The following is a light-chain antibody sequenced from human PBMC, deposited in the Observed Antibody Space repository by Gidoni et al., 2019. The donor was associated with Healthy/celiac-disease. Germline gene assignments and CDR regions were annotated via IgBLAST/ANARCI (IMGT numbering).Light chain of an antibody. CDR1: QSVSSN. J-gene: IGKJ1*01. CDR2: GAS. CDR3: QQYNNWPLTWT. Sequence: EIVMTQSPVTLSVSPGERATLSCRASQSVSSNLAWYQQKPGQAPRLLIYGASTRATGIPARFSGSGSGTEFTLTNSSLQSEDFAVYYCQQYNNWPLTWTFGQGTKVEIK. V-gene: IGKV3-15*01.